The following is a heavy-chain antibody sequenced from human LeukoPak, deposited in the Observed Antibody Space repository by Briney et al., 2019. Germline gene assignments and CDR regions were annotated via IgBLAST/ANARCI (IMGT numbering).Heavy chain of an antibody. CDR2: IYPGDSDT. J-gene: IGHJ3*02. CDR3: ARLANDAFDI. CDR1: GYSFTSYW. Sequence: GDSLKISCKGSGYSFTSYWIGWVRQVPGKGLERMGIIYPGDSDTRYSPSFQGQVTISADKSINTAYLQWSSLKASDTAMYYCARLANDAFDIWGQGTMVTVSS. V-gene: IGHV5-51*01.